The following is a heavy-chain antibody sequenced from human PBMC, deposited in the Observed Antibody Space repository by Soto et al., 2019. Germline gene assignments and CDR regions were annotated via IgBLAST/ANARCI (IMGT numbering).Heavy chain of an antibody. CDR1: GFTFSSYA. CDR2: ISGSGGST. CDR3: AKANTPGGNWNYVYYYGMDA. J-gene: IGHJ6*02. Sequence: PGGSLRLSCAASGFTFSSYAMSWVRQAPGKGLEWVSAISGSGGSTYYADSVKGRFTISRDNSKNTLYLQMNSLRAEDTAVYYCAKANTPGGNWNYVYYYGMDAWGQGTTVTVSS. V-gene: IGHV3-23*01. D-gene: IGHD1-7*01.